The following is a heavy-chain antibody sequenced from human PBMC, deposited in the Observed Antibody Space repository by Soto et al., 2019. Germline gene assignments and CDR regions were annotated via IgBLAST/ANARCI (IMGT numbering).Heavy chain of an antibody. D-gene: IGHD3-10*01. CDR3: ARDGARRYYGSGSPTDYYYGMDV. CDR2: IWYDGSNK. Sequence: GGSLRLSCAASGFTFSSYGMHWVRQAPGKGLEWVAVIWYDGSNKYYADSVKGRFTISRDNSKNTLYLQMNSLRAEDTAVYYCARDGARRYYGSGSPTDYYYGMDVWGQGTTVTVSS. CDR1: GFTFSSYG. J-gene: IGHJ6*02. V-gene: IGHV3-33*01.